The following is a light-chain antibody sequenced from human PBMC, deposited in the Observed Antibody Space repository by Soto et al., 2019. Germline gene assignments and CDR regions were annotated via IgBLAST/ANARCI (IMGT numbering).Light chain of an antibody. CDR3: QHYNNYLAWT. J-gene: IGKJ1*01. V-gene: IGKV3-15*01. CDR2: NAA. CDR1: QSVSNK. Sequence: EIVMTQSPATLSVSPGERATLFCRASQSVSNKLAWYQQKPGQAPRLFISNAATRATGIPARFSGRGSGTQLPLTISKMQAADFEDYYSQHYNNYLAWTFGQGPKVEIK.